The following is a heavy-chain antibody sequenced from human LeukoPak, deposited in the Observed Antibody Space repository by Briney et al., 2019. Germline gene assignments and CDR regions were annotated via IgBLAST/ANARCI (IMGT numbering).Heavy chain of an antibody. D-gene: IGHD2-15*01. CDR1: GFTFDDYA. J-gene: IGHJ3*02. V-gene: IGHV3-9*01. Sequence: GGSLRLSCAASGFTFDDYAMHWVRQAPGKGLEWVSGISWNSGSIGYADSVEGRFTISRDNAKNSLYLQMNSLRAEDTALYYCAKAAQSVVVVAATPAFDIWGQGTMVTVSS. CDR2: ISWNSGSI. CDR3: AKAAQSVVVVAATPAFDI.